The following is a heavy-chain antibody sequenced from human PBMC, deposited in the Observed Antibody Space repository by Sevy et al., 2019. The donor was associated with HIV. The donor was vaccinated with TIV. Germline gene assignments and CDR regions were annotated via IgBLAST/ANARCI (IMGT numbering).Heavy chain of an antibody. CDR2: IKSNTDGGTT. CDR1: GFNFRNVW. Sequence: GGSLRLSCAASGFNFRNVWVSWVRQAPGKGLEWIGLIKSNTDGGTTEYGAPVKGGITISRDDSKNTLFLQVNSLKAEDTALYYCATINTVGSLAYWGRGTLVTVSS. D-gene: IGHD2-15*01. J-gene: IGHJ4*02. V-gene: IGHV3-15*01. CDR3: ATINTVGSLAY.